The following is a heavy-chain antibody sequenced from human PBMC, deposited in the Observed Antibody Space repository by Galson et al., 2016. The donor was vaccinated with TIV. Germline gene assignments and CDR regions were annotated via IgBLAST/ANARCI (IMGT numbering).Heavy chain of an antibody. CDR3: ARERCFDASGYYYYYYGMDV. Sequence: SLRLSCAASGLTVSANYMSWVRQAPGKGLEWVSLLYGAVRTHYAEYVKGRFTISRDNSTNTVFLQMNSLIDEDTAVYFCARERCFDASGYYYYYYGMDVWGKGTTVTVSS. D-gene: IGHD3-22*01. CDR1: GLTVSANY. V-gene: IGHV3-53*01. J-gene: IGHJ6*04. CDR2: LYGAVRT.